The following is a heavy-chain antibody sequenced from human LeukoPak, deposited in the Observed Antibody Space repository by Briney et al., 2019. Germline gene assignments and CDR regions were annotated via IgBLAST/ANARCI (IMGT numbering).Heavy chain of an antibody. CDR1: GFRFSSYT. CDR3: AKTYYDTTYFDY. Sequence: GGSLRLSCAVSGFRFSSYTMNWVRQAPGKGLEWVSAISGGGETTFYADSVKGRFTISRDNSKNTLYLQMNSLRAEDTAIYYCAKTYYDTTYFDYWGQGTLITASS. CDR2: ISGGGETT. V-gene: IGHV3-23*01. J-gene: IGHJ4*02. D-gene: IGHD3-22*01.